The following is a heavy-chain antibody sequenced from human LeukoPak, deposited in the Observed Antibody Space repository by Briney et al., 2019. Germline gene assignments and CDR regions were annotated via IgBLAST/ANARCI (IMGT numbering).Heavy chain of an antibody. J-gene: IGHJ4*02. CDR1: GGSFSGYY. Sequence: SETLSLTCAVYGGSFSGYYWSWIRQPPGKGLEWIGEINHSGSTNYNPSLKSRVTISVDTSKNQFSLKLSSVTAADTAVYYCARGGWRYYDSSGYRANNFDYWGQGTLVTVSS. V-gene: IGHV4-34*01. CDR2: INHSGST. D-gene: IGHD3-22*01. CDR3: ARGGWRYYDSSGYRANNFDY.